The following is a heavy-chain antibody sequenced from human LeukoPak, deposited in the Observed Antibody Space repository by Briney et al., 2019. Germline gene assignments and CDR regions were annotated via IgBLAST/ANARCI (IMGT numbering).Heavy chain of an antibody. CDR2: INHGGST. CDR1: GGSFRNYY. D-gene: IGHD2-2*02. CDR3: AGGLRYCSSTSCYTPWFDP. Sequence: SETLSLTCSVYGGSFRNYYWTWIRQPPGKGLEWIGEINHGGSTNFNPSLKSRVAISIDTSKNQFSLKPSSVTASDTAVYYCAGGLRYCSSTSCYTPWFDPWGQGTLSPSPQ. J-gene: IGHJ5*02. V-gene: IGHV4-34*01.